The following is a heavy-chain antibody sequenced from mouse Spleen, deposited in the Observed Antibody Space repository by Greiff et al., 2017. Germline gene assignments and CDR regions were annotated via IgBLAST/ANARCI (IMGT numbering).Heavy chain of an antibody. CDR2: ISSGGGNT. CDR3: ARHNDGYYHFDV. V-gene: IGHV5-9-3*01. J-gene: IGHJ1*01. Sequence: EVQGVESGGGLVKLGGSLKLSCAASGFTFSSYAMSWVRQTPEKRLEWVATISSGGGNTYYPDSVKGRFTISRDNAKNTLYLQMSSLKSEDTAMYYCARHNDGYYHFDVWGAGTTVTVSS. CDR1: GFTFSSYA. D-gene: IGHD2-3*01.